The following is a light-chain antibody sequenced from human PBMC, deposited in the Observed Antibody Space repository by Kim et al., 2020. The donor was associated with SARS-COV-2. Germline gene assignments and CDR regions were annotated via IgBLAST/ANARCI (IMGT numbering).Light chain of an antibody. CDR3: SSYTAASTWV. CDR1: SSDIGGYKS. V-gene: IGLV2-14*03. Sequence: GQSITISCIGSSSDIGGYKSVSWYQQHPGKPPKLMISDVTKRPSGVSNRFYGSKSGNTASLTISGLQADDEADYYCSSYTAASTWVFGGGTQLTVL. J-gene: IGLJ2*01. CDR2: DVT.